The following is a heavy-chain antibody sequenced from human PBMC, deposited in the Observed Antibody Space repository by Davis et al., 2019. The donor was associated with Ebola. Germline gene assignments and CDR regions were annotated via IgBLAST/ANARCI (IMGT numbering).Heavy chain of an antibody. Sequence: GESLKISCAAPGFTFSSYAMSWVRQAPGKGLEWVSAISGSGGSTYYADSVKGRFTISRDNSKNTLYLQMNSLRAEDTAVYYCARGPLDTAMVRDYWGQGTLVTVSS. D-gene: IGHD5-18*01. CDR1: GFTFSSYA. J-gene: IGHJ4*02. V-gene: IGHV3-23*01. CDR2: ISGSGGST. CDR3: ARGPLDTAMVRDY.